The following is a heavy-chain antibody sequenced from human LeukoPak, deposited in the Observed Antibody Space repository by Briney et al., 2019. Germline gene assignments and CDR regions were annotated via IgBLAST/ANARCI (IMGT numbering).Heavy chain of an antibody. CDR3: ARHLSGITGYTYGRGIDY. Sequence: GGSLRLSCAASGFSFSNAYMSWVRQAPGKGLEWVAVISYDGRKKYYANSVKGHFTISRDNSKNTLYLQMNSLRAEDTAVYYCARHLSGITGYTYGRGIDYWGQGTLVTVSS. V-gene: IGHV3-30*03. CDR1: GFSFSNAY. CDR2: ISYDGRKK. D-gene: IGHD5-18*01. J-gene: IGHJ4*02.